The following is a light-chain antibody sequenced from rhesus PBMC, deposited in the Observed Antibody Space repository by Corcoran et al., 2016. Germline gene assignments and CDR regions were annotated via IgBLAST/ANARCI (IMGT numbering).Light chain of an antibody. Sequence: DIQMTQSPSSLSASVGDTVTITCRASQGISSWLAWYQQEAGKAPKLLIYKASSLQSGVPSRISGSGSGTDFTLTISSLQSEDFATYYWQQYNSRPWTFGQGTKVEIK. J-gene: IGKJ1*01. CDR3: QQYNSRPWT. CDR2: KAS. V-gene: IGKV1-21*01. CDR1: QGISSW.